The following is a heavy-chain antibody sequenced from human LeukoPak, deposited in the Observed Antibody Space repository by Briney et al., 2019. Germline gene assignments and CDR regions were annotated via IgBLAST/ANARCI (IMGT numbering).Heavy chain of an antibody. Sequence: PGGSLRLSCAASGFTFTSYAMSWVRQAPGKGLEWIGNIYFSGSTSYNPSLKSRVTISVDTSKNQFSLKLSSVTAADTAVYYCASVRGYSSGWYASGFDPWGQGTLVTVSS. D-gene: IGHD6-19*01. V-gene: IGHV4-59*08. CDR1: GFTFTSYA. J-gene: IGHJ5*02. CDR2: IYFSGST. CDR3: ASVRGYSSGWYASGFDP.